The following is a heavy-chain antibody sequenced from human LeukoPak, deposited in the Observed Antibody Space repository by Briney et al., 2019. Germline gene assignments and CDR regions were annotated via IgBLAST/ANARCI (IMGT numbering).Heavy chain of an antibody. CDR1: GYSISSGYY. D-gene: IGHD1-1*01. V-gene: IGHV4-38-2*02. CDR2: IYHRGST. CDR3: ARGLNEDAFDI. Sequence: SETLSLTCTVSGYSISSGYYWGWIRQPPGKGLEWIGSIYHRGSTYYNPSLKSRVTISVDTSKNQFSLKLSSVTAADTAVYYCARGLNEDAFDIWGQGTMVTVSS. J-gene: IGHJ3*02.